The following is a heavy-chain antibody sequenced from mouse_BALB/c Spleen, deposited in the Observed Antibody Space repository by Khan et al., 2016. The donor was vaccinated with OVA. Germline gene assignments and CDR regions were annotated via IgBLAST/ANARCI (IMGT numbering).Heavy chain of an antibody. Sequence: VQLVESGPGLVAPSQSLSSTCTVSGFSLSSYNIHWVRQPPGKGLEWLGVIWGGGGTDYNSTLKSRLSISKDNSKSQVFLKMNSLQTDDTAMYYCARAYYRYDGYYAMDYWGQGTSVTVSS. CDR1: GFSLSSYN. CDR2: IWGGGGT. V-gene: IGHV2-6-4*01. CDR3: ARAYYRYDGYYAMDY. D-gene: IGHD2-14*01. J-gene: IGHJ4*01.